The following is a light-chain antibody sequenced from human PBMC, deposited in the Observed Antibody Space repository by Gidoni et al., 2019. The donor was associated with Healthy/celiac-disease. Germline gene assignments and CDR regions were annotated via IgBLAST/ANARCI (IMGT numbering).Light chain of an antibody. Sequence: EIVLTQSPATLSLSPGERATLPCRASQSVSSYLAWYQQKPGQAPRLLIYDASTRATGIPARFSGSGSGTDFTLTISSLEPEDFAVYYCQQRSNWQDTFGQGTKLEIK. CDR1: QSVSSY. CDR2: DAS. V-gene: IGKV3-11*01. CDR3: QQRSNWQDT. J-gene: IGKJ2*01.